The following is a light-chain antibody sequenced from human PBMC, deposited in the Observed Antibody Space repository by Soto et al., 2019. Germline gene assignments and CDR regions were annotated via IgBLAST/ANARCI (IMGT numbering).Light chain of an antibody. CDR3: HQYGSSPPWT. V-gene: IGKV3-20*01. CDR2: GAS. Sequence: EIVVTQAPGTLSLSPGERATLSCRASQRVSGSSLAWYQQKSGQPLRLLSYGASSRASGIPDRFSGSGSGTDFTLTISRLEPEDFGVYFCHQYGSSPPWTFGQGTKV. CDR1: QRVSGSS. J-gene: IGKJ1*01.